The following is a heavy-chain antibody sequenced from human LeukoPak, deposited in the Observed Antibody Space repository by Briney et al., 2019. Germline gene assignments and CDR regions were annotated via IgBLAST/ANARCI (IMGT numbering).Heavy chain of an antibody. CDR1: GFTLSSSE. V-gene: IGHV3-30*02. CDR3: AKDRCSDGVGCYYYYMDV. J-gene: IGHJ6*03. Sequence: KPGGSLRLSCAVAGFTLSSSEISWVRQAPGKGLEWVASIQYGGSNEQYADSVKGRFSISRASSKNILYLQMNILRAEDTAVYYCAKDRCSDGVGCYYYYMDVWGKGTTVTVSS. CDR2: IQYGGSNE. D-gene: IGHD2-15*01.